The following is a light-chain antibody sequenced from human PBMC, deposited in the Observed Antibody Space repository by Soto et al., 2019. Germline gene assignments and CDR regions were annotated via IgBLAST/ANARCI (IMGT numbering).Light chain of an antibody. J-gene: IGKJ1*01. CDR1: QSVATSQ. CDR3: QQFASSPRT. Sequence: EIVLTQSPRTLSLSPGERATLFCRASQSVATSQLAWYQQKPGQAPRLLIGASSRATGVPDRFIASGSGTDFTLTISRLEPEDFAVYYCQQFASSPRTFGRGTTVEIK. CDR2: GAS. V-gene: IGKV3-20*01.